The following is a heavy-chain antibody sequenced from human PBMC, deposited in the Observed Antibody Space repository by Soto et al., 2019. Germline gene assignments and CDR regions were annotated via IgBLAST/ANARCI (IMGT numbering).Heavy chain of an antibody. D-gene: IGHD4-17*01. Sequence: QVQLQESGPGLVKPSQTLSLTCTVSGGSISSGGYYWSWIRQHPGKGLEWFGYIYYSGNNYYNPSLGSPFSITVDTSKNQFSLKLSSVTAADTAVYYCASSPEGTVTPFDYWGQGTLVTVSS. CDR1: GGSISSGGYY. J-gene: IGHJ4*02. CDR3: ASSPEGTVTPFDY. CDR2: IYYSGNN. V-gene: IGHV4-31*01.